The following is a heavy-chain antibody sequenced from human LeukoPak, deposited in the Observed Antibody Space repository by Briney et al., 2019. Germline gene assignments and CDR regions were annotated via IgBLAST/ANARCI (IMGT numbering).Heavy chain of an antibody. CDR2: ISYDGSKK. Sequence: GGSLRLSCAASGFTFSSYAMHWVRQAPGKGLEGVGIISYDGSKKYYADSVKGRFTISRDNSKNTLYLQMNSLRAEDTAVYYCAREGYCTRTSCSDAFDFWGQGTMVTVSS. CDR3: AREGYCTRTSCSDAFDF. CDR1: GFTFSSYA. J-gene: IGHJ3*01. D-gene: IGHD2-2*01. V-gene: IGHV3-30-3*01.